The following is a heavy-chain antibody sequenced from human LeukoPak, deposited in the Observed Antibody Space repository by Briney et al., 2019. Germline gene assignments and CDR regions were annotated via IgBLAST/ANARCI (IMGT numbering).Heavy chain of an antibody. CDR2: IKKDGSEK. J-gene: IGHJ4*02. V-gene: IGHV3-7*01. CDR3: ARAHMGSSWPYYFDY. D-gene: IGHD6-13*01. Sequence: GGSLRLSCAASGFTFNNYWMSWVRQAPGKGLEWVASIKKDGSEKYYVDSVKGRFTISRDNAKKSLYLQMNSLRAEDTAVYYCARAHMGSSWPYYFDYWGQGTLVTVSS. CDR1: GFTFNNYW.